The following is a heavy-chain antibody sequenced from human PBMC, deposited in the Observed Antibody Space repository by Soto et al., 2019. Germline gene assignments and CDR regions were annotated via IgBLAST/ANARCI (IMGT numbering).Heavy chain of an antibody. V-gene: IGHV4-34*01. Sequence: QVQLQQWGAGLLKPSETLSLTCAVYGGSFSGYYWSWIRQPPGKGLEWIGEINHSGSTNYNPSLKSRVTISVDTSKNQFSLKLSSVTAADTAVYYCARGRRGGSPFDYWGQGTLVTVSS. J-gene: IGHJ4*02. CDR3: ARGRRGGSPFDY. CDR2: INHSGST. D-gene: IGHD2-15*01. CDR1: GGSFSGYY.